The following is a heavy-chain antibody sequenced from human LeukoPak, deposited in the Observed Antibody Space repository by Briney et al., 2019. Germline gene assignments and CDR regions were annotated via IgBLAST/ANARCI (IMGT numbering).Heavy chain of an antibody. Sequence: PGVSLRLSCAASGFTFSSYWMSWVRQAPGKGPEWVANIKQDGSEKYYVDSVKGRFTISRDNAKNSLYLHMNSLRAEDTAVYYCAREDYGDEEFFMTNELDYWGQGTLVTVSS. D-gene: IGHD4-17*01. V-gene: IGHV3-7*01. CDR3: AREDYGDEEFFMTNELDY. CDR1: GFTFSSYW. CDR2: IKQDGSEK. J-gene: IGHJ4*02.